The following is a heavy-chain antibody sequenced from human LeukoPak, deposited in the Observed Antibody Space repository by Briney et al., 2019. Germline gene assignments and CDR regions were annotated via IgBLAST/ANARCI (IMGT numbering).Heavy chain of an antibody. D-gene: IGHD6-19*01. V-gene: IGHV3-48*02. Sequence: PGGSLRLSCAASGFTFGSYNMNWVRQAPGKGLEWVSYISSSSSTIYYTDSVKGRFTISRDNAKNSLYLQMNSLRDEDTSVYYCARSVIAVAGYDAFDIWGQGTVVTVSS. CDR3: ARSVIAVAGYDAFDI. J-gene: IGHJ3*02. CDR2: ISSSSSTI. CDR1: GFTFGSYN.